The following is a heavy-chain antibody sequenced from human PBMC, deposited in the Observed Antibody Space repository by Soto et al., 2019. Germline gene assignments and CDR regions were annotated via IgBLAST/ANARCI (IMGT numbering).Heavy chain of an antibody. CDR3: AREESSSWLQH. V-gene: IGHV1-2*04. Sequence: ASVKVSCKASGYTFTGYYMHWVRQAPGQGLEWMGWINPNSGGTNYAQKFQGWVTMTRDTSISTAYMELSRLRSDDTAVDYCAREESSSWLQHWGQGNLVTVSS. J-gene: IGHJ1*01. D-gene: IGHD6-13*01. CDR2: INPNSGGT. CDR1: GYTFTGYY.